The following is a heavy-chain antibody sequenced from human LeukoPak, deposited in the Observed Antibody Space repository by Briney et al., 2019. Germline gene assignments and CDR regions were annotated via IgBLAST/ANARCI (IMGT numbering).Heavy chain of an antibody. Sequence: SETLSLTCAVYGGSFSGYYWSWIRQPPGKGLEWIGEINHSGSTNYNPSLKSQVTISVDTSKNQFSLKLSSVTAADTAVYYCARRPGALFPGYCSSTSCSGFGYWGQGTLVTVSS. CDR2: INHSGST. D-gene: IGHD2-2*01. CDR3: ARRPGALFPGYCSSTSCSGFGY. J-gene: IGHJ4*02. V-gene: IGHV4-34*01. CDR1: GGSFSGYY.